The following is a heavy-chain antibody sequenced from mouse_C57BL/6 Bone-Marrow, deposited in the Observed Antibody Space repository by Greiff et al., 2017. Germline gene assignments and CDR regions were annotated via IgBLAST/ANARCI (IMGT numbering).Heavy chain of an antibody. Sequence: EVHLVESGAELVKPGASVKLSCTASGFNIKDYYMHWVKQRTEQGLEWIGRIDPEDGETKYAPKFQGKATITADTSSNTAYLQLSSLTSEDTAVYYCAPLYDYDEGGYAMDYWGQGTSVTVSS. D-gene: IGHD2-4*01. CDR3: APLYDYDEGGYAMDY. CDR1: GFNIKDYY. CDR2: IDPEDGET. V-gene: IGHV14-2*01. J-gene: IGHJ4*01.